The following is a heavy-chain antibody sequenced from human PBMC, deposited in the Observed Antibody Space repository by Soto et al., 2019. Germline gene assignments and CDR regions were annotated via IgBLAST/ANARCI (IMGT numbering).Heavy chain of an antibody. Sequence: QVQLVESGGGVVQPGRSPRLSCAASGFTFSGYGMHWVRQAPGKGLEWLAVISYDGSDKYYADSVKGRFTISRDDSKNTLYLQMKSLRPEDTAVYYCAKEGDPFGPLETPQHWGQGTLVTVSS. D-gene: IGHD3-3*01. V-gene: IGHV3-30*18. CDR1: GFTFSGYG. J-gene: IGHJ1*01. CDR3: AKEGDPFGPLETPQH. CDR2: ISYDGSDK.